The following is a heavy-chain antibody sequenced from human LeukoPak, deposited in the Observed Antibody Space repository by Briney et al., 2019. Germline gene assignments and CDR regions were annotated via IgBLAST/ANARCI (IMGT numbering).Heavy chain of an antibody. CDR2: INPNSGGT. CDR1: GYTFTGYY. J-gene: IGHJ6*02. Sequence: GASVKVSCKASGYTFTGYYMHWVRKAPGQGLEWMGWINPNSGGTNYAQKFQGRVTMTRDTSISTAYMELSRLRSDDTAVYYCARDNYSDYPYYYYGMDVWGQGTTVTVSS. D-gene: IGHD4-11*01. V-gene: IGHV1-2*02. CDR3: ARDNYSDYPYYYYGMDV.